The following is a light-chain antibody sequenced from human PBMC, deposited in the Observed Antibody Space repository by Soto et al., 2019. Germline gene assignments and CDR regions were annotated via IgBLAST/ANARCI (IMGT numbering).Light chain of an antibody. CDR2: AAS. CDR1: LSISGSY. J-gene: IGKJ3*01. Sequence: EIVLTQSPGTLSLFPGERATLSCRASLSISGSYLAWYQQKPGQAPRLLIYAASTRATGIPDRFSGSGSGTDFTLTITTLEPEDLAVYYCQQYATSPSFGPGTKLDIK. CDR3: QQYATSPS. V-gene: IGKV3-20*01.